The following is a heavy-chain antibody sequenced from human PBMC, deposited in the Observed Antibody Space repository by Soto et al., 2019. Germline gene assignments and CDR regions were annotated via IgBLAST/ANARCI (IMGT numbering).Heavy chain of an antibody. CDR1: GFPFSSYA. J-gene: IGHJ4*02. Sequence: VQLLESGGSLGQPGGSLTLSCAASGFPFSSYAMSWVRQTPEKGLERVAGISGGGNDRYYADFVQGRFTFSRDNSRNILYLQMNSMRADDTAMYFCARSLFMVAPDNEPFDYWGQGTLVTVSS. V-gene: IGHV3-23*01. D-gene: IGHD5-12*01. CDR3: ARSLFMVAPDNEPFDY. CDR2: ISGGGNDR.